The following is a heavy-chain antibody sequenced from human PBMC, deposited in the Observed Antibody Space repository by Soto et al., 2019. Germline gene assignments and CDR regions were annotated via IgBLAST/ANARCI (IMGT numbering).Heavy chain of an antibody. CDR2: INSDGSST. CDR1: GFTFSSYW. CDR3: ARGAITMSPDDAFDI. V-gene: IGHV3-74*01. D-gene: IGHD3-10*02. Sequence: GGSLRLSCAASGFTFSSYWMHWVRQAPGKGLVWVSRINSDGSSTSYADSVKGRFTISRDNAKNTLYLQMNSLRAEDTAVYYCARGAITMSPDDAFDIWGQGTMVTVS. J-gene: IGHJ3*02.